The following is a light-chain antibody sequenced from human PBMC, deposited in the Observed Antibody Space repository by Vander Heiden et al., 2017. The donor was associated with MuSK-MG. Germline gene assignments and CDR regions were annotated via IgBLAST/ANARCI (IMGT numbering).Light chain of an antibody. J-gene: IGKJ1*01. CDR1: QSVRSRY. V-gene: IGKV3-20*01. CDR2: GAT. Sequence: ENVLTQSPGALSLSPGESATLSCRASQSVRSRYLAWYQQKPGQAPRLLIYGATSRATGIPDRFSGSGSGTDFALTITRLDPADFAVYYCQRDGDSPWTFGQGTMVDIK. CDR3: QRDGDSPWT.